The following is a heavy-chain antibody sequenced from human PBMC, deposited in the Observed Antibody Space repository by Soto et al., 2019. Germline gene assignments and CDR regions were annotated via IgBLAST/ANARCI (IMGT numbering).Heavy chain of an antibody. CDR2: IYYSGST. J-gene: IGHJ4*02. Sequence: TLSLTCTVSGGSISSGGYYWSWIRQHPGKGLEWIGYIYYSGSTYYNPSLKSRVTISVDTSKNQFSLKLSSVTAADTAVYYCARDQVAGPKRFDYWGQGTLVTVSS. V-gene: IGHV4-31*03. D-gene: IGHD2-15*01. CDR1: GGSISSGGYY. CDR3: ARDQVAGPKRFDY.